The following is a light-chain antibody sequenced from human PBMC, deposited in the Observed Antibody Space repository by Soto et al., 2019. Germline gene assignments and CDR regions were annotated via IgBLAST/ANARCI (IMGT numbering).Light chain of an antibody. V-gene: IGKV1-39*01. J-gene: IGKJ2*01. CDR1: QSITTY. CDR3: QQTYNTPYT. Sequence: DIQMTQSPPSLSASVGDSVTITCRAGQSITTYLNWYQQKPGKAPKVLTYAASRLQTGVPSRFTGSGAGTDFTLTISSLQPEDFATYYCQQTYNTPYTFGQGTKLEIK. CDR2: AAS.